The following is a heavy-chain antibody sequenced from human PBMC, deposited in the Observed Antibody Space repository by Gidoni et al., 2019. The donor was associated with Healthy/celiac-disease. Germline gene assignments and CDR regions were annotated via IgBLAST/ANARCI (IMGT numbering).Heavy chain of an antibody. Sequence: QVQLQQWGAGLLKPAESLDLTCAVYGGPVSGYYWSWIRQPPGKGLEWIGEINHSGSTNYTPSLKSRVTISVDTSKHQFSLKLSSVTAADTAVYYCARGDGYSYGYWFDPWGQGTLVTVSS. J-gene: IGHJ5*02. D-gene: IGHD5-18*01. CDR2: INHSGST. CDR3: ARGDGYSYGYWFDP. CDR1: GGPVSGYY. V-gene: IGHV4-34*01.